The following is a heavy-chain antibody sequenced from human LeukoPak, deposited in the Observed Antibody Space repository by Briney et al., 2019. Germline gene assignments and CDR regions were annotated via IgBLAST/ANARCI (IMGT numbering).Heavy chain of an antibody. J-gene: IGHJ4*02. D-gene: IGHD3-22*01. CDR1: GYTFTGYY. V-gene: IGHV1-2*02. Sequence: ASVKVSCKASGYTFTGYYMHWVRQAPGQGLEWMGWINPNSGGTNYAQKFQGRVTMTRDTSISTAYMELSRLRSDDTAVYYCARGGIYDSSGYYYNYFDYWGQGTLVTVSS. CDR3: ARGGIYDSSGYYYNYFDY. CDR2: INPNSGGT.